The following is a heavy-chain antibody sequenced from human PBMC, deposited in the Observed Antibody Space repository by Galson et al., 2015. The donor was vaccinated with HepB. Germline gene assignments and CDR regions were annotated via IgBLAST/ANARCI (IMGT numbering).Heavy chain of an antibody. V-gene: IGHV3-23*01. CDR3: ARVRDYANTIDY. CDR2: ITGSGGRI. J-gene: IGHJ4*02. Sequence: SLRLSCAASGFTFSSYAMSWVRQAPGQGLEWVSLITGSGGRINYADSVKGRFAISRGSSKNTLYLQMNSLRAEDTAVYYCARVRDYANTIDYWGQGTLVTVSS. CDR1: GFTFSSYA. D-gene: IGHD4-17*01.